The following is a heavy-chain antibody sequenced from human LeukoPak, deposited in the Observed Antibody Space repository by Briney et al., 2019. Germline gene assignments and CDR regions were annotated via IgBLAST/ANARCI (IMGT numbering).Heavy chain of an antibody. J-gene: IGHJ2*01. Sequence: TSETLSLTCIVSGSSVSTFYWSWLRQSPGTGLEWIGFVHDTGGTAYNPSLKSRVTISLETSKNQLSLMLTSVTAADTAMYYCARGSTDVYWYLDVWGRGTLVTVSS. CDR1: GSSVSTFY. CDR3: ARGSTDVYWYLDV. V-gene: IGHV4-59*02. CDR2: VHDTGGT. D-gene: IGHD1-26*01.